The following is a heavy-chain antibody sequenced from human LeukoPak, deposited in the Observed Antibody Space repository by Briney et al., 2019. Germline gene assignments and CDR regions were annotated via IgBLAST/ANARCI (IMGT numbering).Heavy chain of an antibody. CDR2: ISSSSSYI. D-gene: IGHD6-13*01. J-gene: IGHJ4*02. CDR3: ARETAAGNGEIDH. CDR1: GFTFSSYS. Sequence: PGGSLRLSCAASGFTFSSYSMNWVRQAPGKGLEWVSSISSSSSYIYYADSVKGRFTISRDNAKNSLYLQMNSLRAEDTAVYYCARETAAGNGEIDHWGQGTLVTVSS. V-gene: IGHV3-21*01.